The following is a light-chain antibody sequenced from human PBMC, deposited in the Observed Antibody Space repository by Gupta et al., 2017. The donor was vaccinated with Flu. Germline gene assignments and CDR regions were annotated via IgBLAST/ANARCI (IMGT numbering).Light chain of an antibody. J-gene: IGKJ1*01. CDR3: QQERSSPRT. V-gene: IGKV3-20*01. Sequence: EMVLTQSPGTLSLSPGERATLCCRASQSVSSVSSNFLAWYQQKPGQAPRLLIYSASRRAADIPDRFSGSGSGTDFTLTISRQEPEDFAVYYCQQERSSPRTFGQGTQVEI. CDR1: QSVSSVSSNF. CDR2: SAS.